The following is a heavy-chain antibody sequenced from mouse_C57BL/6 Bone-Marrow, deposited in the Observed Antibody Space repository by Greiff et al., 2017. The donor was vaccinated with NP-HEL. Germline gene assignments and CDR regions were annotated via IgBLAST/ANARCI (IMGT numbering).Heavy chain of an antibody. CDR1: GYTFTSYW. CDR3: ARYYGSSLTLYAMDY. D-gene: IGHD1-1*01. Sequence: VQLQQPGAELVKPGASVKMSCKASGYTFTSYWITWVKQRPGQGLEWIGDIYPGSGSTNYNEKFKSKATLTVDTSSSTAYMQLSSLTSEESAVYYCARYYGSSLTLYAMDYWGQGTSVTVSS. CDR2: IYPGSGST. J-gene: IGHJ4*01. V-gene: IGHV1-55*01.